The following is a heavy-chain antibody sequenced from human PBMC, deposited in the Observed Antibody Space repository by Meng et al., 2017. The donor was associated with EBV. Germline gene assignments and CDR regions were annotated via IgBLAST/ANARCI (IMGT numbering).Heavy chain of an antibody. Sequence: QVHLQDSCPGSVKPSETLSLPRSVSGVAVTSGTYHWSWIRQSPGKGLVWIGYIYDTGTTIYNPSLKSRVSKFLETSKNLFSLKLNPVTTADTAVYFWAKSRSSTPGVVDYWGQGTLVTVSS. CDR3: AKSRSSTPGVVDY. D-gene: IGHD3-10*01. CDR2: IYDTGTT. J-gene: IGHJ4*02. CDR1: GVAVTSGTYH. V-gene: IGHV4-61*01.